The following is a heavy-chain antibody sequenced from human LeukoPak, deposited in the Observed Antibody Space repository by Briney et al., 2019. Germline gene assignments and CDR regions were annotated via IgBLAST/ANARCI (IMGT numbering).Heavy chain of an antibody. Sequence: GGSLRLSCAASEFTFSSYSMNWVRQAPGKGLEWVSYISSSSSTIYYAGSVKGRFTISRDNAKNSLYLQMNSLRAEDTAVYYCARGSYDSRGYYSAAGARADYWGQGTLVTVSS. CDR3: ARGSYDSRGYYSAAGARADY. CDR1: EFTFSSYS. V-gene: IGHV3-48*01. D-gene: IGHD3-22*01. J-gene: IGHJ4*02. CDR2: ISSSSSTI.